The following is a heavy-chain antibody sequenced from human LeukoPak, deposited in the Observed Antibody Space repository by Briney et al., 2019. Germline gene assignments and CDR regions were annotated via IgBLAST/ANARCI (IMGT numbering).Heavy chain of an antibody. CDR1: GYSFTSYW. CDR3: ARRLGYCSGGTCYFDY. Sequence: PGGSLRLSCKGSGYSFTSYWIGWVRQMPGKGLEWVGIIYPGDSDTRYSPSFQGQVTISADKSISTAYLQWSSLKASDTAMYYCARRLGYCSGGTCYFDYWGQGTLVTVPS. CDR2: IYPGDSDT. V-gene: IGHV5-51*01. J-gene: IGHJ4*02. D-gene: IGHD2-15*01.